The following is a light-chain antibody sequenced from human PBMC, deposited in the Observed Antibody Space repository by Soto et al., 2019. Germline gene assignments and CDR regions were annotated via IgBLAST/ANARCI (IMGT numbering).Light chain of an antibody. CDR2: DVS. V-gene: IGLV2-11*01. CDR1: SSDVGFYNY. J-gene: IGLJ1*01. CDR3: CSNAGSYTKI. Sequence: QSALTQPRSVSGSPGQSVTISCTGTSSDVGFYNYVSWYQQHPGKAPKLMIYDVSKRPSGVPDRFSGSKSGNTASLTISGLQAEDEADYYCCSNAGSYTKIFGTGTKLTVL.